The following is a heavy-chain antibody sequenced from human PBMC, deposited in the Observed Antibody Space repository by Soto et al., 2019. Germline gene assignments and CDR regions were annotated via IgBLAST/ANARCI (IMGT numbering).Heavy chain of an antibody. J-gene: IGHJ4*02. D-gene: IGHD2-2*01. V-gene: IGHV4-34*01. CDR1: GGSFSGYY. CDR2: INHSGST. CDR3: ARTRRVYCSSTSCYVVTPFDY. Sequence: SETLSLTCAVYGGSFSGYYWSWIRQPPGKGLEWIGEINHSGSTNYNPSLKSRVTVSVDTSKNQFSLKLSSVTAADTAVYYCARTRRVYCSSTSCYVVTPFDYWGQGTLVTVSS.